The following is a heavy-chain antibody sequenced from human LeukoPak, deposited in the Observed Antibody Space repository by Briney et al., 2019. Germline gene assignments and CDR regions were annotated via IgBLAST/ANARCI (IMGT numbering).Heavy chain of an antibody. J-gene: IGHJ5*02. CDR2: IRYDGTEK. D-gene: IGHD3-22*01. CDR1: GFTFSSYG. Sequence: GGSLRLSCAASGFTFSSYGMHWVRQAPGKGLEWVAFIRYDGTEKYYADSVKGRFTISRDNSKNTLYLQMNSLRAEDTAVYYCAKVEGFKGPLGYYEHPDLGSWFDPWGQGTLVTVSS. V-gene: IGHV3-30*02. CDR3: AKVEGFKGPLGYYEHPDLGSWFDP.